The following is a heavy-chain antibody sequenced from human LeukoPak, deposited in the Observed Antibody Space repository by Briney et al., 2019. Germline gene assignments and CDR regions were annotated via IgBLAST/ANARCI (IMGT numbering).Heavy chain of an antibody. J-gene: IGHJ4*02. CDR3: ARVGDDYTYDY. D-gene: IGHD3-16*01. Sequence: GSLRLSCAASGFTFSSYSTNWVRQAPGKGLEWVSSISSSSSYIYYADSEKGRFTISRDNAKNSLYLQMNSLRAEDTAVYYCARVGDDYTYDYWGQGTLVTVSS. CDR2: ISSSSSYI. V-gene: IGHV3-21*04. CDR1: GFTFSSYS.